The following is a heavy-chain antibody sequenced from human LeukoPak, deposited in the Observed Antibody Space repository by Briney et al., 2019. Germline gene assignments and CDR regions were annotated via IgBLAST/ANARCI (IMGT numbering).Heavy chain of an antibody. CDR1: GGTFSSYA. D-gene: IGHD5-18*01. CDR3: ARSGQLWSVFDY. V-gene: IGHV1-69*04. CDR2: IIPILGIA. Sequence: SVKVSCKASGGTFSSYAISWVRQAPGQELEWMGRIIPILGIANYAQKFQGRVTITADKSTSTAYMELSSLRSEDTAVYYCARSGQLWSVFDYWGQGTLVTVSS. J-gene: IGHJ4*02.